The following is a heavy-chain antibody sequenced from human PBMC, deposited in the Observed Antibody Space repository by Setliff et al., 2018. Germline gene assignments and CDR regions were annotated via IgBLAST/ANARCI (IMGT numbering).Heavy chain of an antibody. Sequence: GSLRLSCAASGFTFSRYDIHWVRQVTGKGLEWVSGTAAAGDTYYADSVKGRFTISRENAKNSFYLQMNSLRAEDTAVYYCATNPRKGRSGGYYYDDPYYYYMDVWGKGTTVTVSS. CDR3: ATNPRKGRSGGYYYDDPYYYYMDV. CDR1: GFTFSRYD. J-gene: IGHJ6*03. CDR2: TAAAGDT. D-gene: IGHD3-22*01. V-gene: IGHV3-13*04.